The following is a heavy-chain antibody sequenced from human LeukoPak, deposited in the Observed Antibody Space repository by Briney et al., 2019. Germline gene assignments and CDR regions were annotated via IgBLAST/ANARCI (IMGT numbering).Heavy chain of an antibody. CDR3: ARNPEWGSWDNWFDP. V-gene: IGHV4-39*07. J-gene: IGHJ5*02. CDR1: GGSISSSSYY. D-gene: IGHD6-13*01. CDR2: IYYSGST. Sequence: SETLSLTCTVSGGSISSSSYYWGWIRQPPGKGLEWIGSIYYSGSTYYNPSLKSRVTISVDTAKNQFSLKLSSVTAADTAVYYCARNPEWGSWDNWFDPWGQGTLVTVSS.